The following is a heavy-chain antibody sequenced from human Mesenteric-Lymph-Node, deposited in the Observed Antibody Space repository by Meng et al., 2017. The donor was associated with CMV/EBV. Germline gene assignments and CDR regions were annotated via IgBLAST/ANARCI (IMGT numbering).Heavy chain of an antibody. V-gene: IGHV7-4-1*02. Sequence: YTVNSYAMNWVRQAPGQGLEWMGWINTNTGNPTYAQGFTGRFVFSLDTSVSTASLQISSLKAEDTAVYYCARTAVGSSSWQNWFDPWGQGTLVTVSS. D-gene: IGHD6-13*01. CDR1: YTVNSYA. CDR3: ARTAVGSSSWQNWFDP. J-gene: IGHJ5*02. CDR2: INTNTGNP.